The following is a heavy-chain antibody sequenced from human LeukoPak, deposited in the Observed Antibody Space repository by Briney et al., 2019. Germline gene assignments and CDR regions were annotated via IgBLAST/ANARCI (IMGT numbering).Heavy chain of an antibody. J-gene: IGHJ1*01. D-gene: IGHD6-13*01. V-gene: IGHV3-53*01. Sequence: GGSLRLSCGASGFTFSNYAMSWVRQAPGKGLEWVSVIYSGGSTYYADSVKGRFSISRDDSKNTVCLQMNSLRAEDTALYYCATGGGYSSSWPAYFQHWGQGTLVTVSS. CDR3: ATGGGYSSSWPAYFQH. CDR1: GFTFSNYA. CDR2: IYSGGST.